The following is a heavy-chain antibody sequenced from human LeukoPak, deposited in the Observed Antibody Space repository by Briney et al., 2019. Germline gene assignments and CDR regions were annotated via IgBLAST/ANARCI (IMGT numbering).Heavy chain of an antibody. Sequence: PGGSLRLSCAASGFTFRSFALSWVRQAPGKGLEWGSTISGDGASTYNADSVKGRFTISRDTSKKTLYLQMNSLRVEDTAVYYCAKVRHRTVAAGDYWGQGTLVTVSS. D-gene: IGHD3-10*01. CDR3: AKVRHRTVAAGDY. J-gene: IGHJ4*02. CDR2: ISGDGAST. V-gene: IGHV3-23*01. CDR1: GFTFRSFA.